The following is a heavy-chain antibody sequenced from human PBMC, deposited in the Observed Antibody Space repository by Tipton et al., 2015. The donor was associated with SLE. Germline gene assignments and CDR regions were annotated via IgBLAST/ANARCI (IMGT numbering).Heavy chain of an antibody. CDR1: GGSISSGDYY. J-gene: IGHJ4*02. D-gene: IGHD1-26*01. V-gene: IGHV4-30-4*01. CDR3: ARGRWELLQDY. CDR2: IYYSGST. Sequence: TLSLTCTVSGGSISSGDYYWSWIRQPPGKGLEWIGYIYYSGSTYYNPSLKSRVTISVDTSKNQFSLKLSSVTAADTAVYYCARGRWELLQDYWGQGTLVTVSS.